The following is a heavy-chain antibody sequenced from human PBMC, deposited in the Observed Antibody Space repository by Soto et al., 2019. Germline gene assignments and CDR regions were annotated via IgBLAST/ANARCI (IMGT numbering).Heavy chain of an antibody. J-gene: IGHJ4*02. CDR3: ANSYDGYSGYDDGLPFDY. Sequence: LRLSCAASGFTFSSYGMQWVRQSPCRWLEWVAVISYDGSNKYYADSVKGRFTISRDNSKNTLYLQMNSLRAEDTAVYYCANSYDGYSGYDDGLPFDYWGQGTLVTVSS. CDR2: ISYDGSNK. CDR1: GFTFSSYG. D-gene: IGHD5-12*01. V-gene: IGHV3-30*18.